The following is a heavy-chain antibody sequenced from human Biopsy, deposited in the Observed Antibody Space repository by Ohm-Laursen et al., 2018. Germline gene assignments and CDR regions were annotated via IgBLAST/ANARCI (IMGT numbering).Heavy chain of an antibody. Sequence: ASVKVSCKTSGYTFTSYDISWMRQAPGQGLEWMGWISPYNDKTSYPPKLQDRVTMTADTSTNTAHMELRSLRSDDTAVYYCARVFCTSTTCYGLLDNWGQGTVVTVSS. V-gene: IGHV1-18*01. D-gene: IGHD2/OR15-2a*01. CDR2: ISPYNDKT. CDR3: ARVFCTSTTCYGLLDN. J-gene: IGHJ4*02. CDR1: GYTFTSYD.